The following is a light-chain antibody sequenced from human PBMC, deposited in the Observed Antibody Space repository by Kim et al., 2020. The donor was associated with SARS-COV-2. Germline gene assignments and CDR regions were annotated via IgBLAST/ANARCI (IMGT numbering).Light chain of an antibody. V-gene: IGKV3-15*01. CDR2: DAS. CDR1: QSVSSN. CDR3: QHYNNWPPIT. Sequence: EVVLTQSPVTLSVSPGDRVTLSCKASQSVSSNLAWYQQKPGQAPRLLVYDASARATGVPARFSDSGSGTEFTLIISSLQSEDFAVYFCQHYNNWPPITFGQGTRLEIK. J-gene: IGKJ5*01.